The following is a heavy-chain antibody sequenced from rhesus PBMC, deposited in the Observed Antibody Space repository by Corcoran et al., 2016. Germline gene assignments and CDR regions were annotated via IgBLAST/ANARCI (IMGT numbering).Heavy chain of an antibody. CDR1: GGSLSDAYY. J-gene: IGHJ4*01. V-gene: IGHV4-106*01. CDR3: AREARSTPLDY. CDR2: IYGSGGGT. D-gene: IGHD2-15*01. Sequence: QVQLQESGPGLVKPSVTLSLTCAVSGGSLSDAYYWTWLRPPPGKGLEWIGYIYGSGGGTNYNPSLKNRVTSSIDTSKNQFSLKLSSVTAADTAVYYCAREARSTPLDYWGQGVLVTVSS.